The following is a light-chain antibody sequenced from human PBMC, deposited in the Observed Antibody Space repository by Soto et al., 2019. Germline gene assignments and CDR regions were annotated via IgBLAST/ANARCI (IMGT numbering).Light chain of an antibody. CDR3: MQALQTPLT. Sequence: DLVMTQSPLSLPVTPGEPASISCRSSQSLLHSNGYTYLDWYLQKPVQSPQLLIYLGSNRASGVPDRFSGSGSGTDFTLKISRVEADDVGVYYCMQALQTPLTFGGGTKVDIK. CDR1: QSLLHSNGYTY. CDR2: LGS. J-gene: IGKJ4*01. V-gene: IGKV2-28*01.